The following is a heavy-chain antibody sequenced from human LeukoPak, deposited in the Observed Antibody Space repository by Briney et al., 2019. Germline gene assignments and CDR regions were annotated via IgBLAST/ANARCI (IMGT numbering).Heavy chain of an antibody. J-gene: IGHJ3*02. CDR3: ARVYYDSSGYSNDAFDI. V-gene: IGHV4-4*07. CDR1: GGSISSYY. CDR2: IYTSGST. D-gene: IGHD3-22*01. Sequence: SETLSLTCTVSGGSISSYYWSWIRQPAGKGLEWIGRIYTSGSTNYNPSLKSRVTMSVDTSKNQFSLKLSSVTAADTAVYYCARVYYDSSGYSNDAFDIRGQGTMVTVSS.